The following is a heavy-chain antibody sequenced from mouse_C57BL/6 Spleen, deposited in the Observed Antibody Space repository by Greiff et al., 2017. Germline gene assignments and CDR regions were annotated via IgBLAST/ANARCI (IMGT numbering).Heavy chain of an antibody. CDR3: TPLYYGNPYAMDY. D-gene: IGHD2-1*01. V-gene: IGHV14-1*01. CDR2: IDPEDGDT. CDR1: GFNIKDYY. Sequence: EVQLQQSGAELVRPGASVKLSCTASGFNIKDYYMHWVKQRPEQGLEWIGRIDPEDGDTEYAPKFQGKATMTADTSSNTAYLQLSSLTSEDTAVYYCTPLYYGNPYAMDYWGQGTSVTVSS. J-gene: IGHJ4*01.